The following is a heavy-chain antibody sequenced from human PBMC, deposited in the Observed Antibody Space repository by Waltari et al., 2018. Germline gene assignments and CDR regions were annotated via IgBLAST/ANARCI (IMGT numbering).Heavy chain of an antibody. D-gene: IGHD2-21*01. Sequence: QVQLVQSGAEVKQPGASVKVSCKTSGYTFTNSHMHWVRQAPGQGPEWMGLINPTDGATIYAQTLQGRVTMTRDTSTSTVYMDLSSLISADTAVYYCARDNTHWSFAKYWGQGTLVTVSS. CDR2: INPTDGAT. CDR3: ARDNTHWSFAKY. V-gene: IGHV1-46*01. CDR1: GYTFTNSH. J-gene: IGHJ4*02.